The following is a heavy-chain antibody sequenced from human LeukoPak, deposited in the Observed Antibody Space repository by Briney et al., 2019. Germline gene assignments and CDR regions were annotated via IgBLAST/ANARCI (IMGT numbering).Heavy chain of an antibody. CDR2: INPNSGGT. CDR1: GYTFTGYY. Sequence: GASVKVSCKASGYTFTGYYMHWVRQAPGQGLAWMGWINPNSGGTNYAQKFQGRVTMTRATSISTAYMELSRLRSDDTAVYYCARGGDAFLYGFYYGMDVWGQGTTVTVSS. D-gene: IGHD3-10*01. J-gene: IGHJ6*02. V-gene: IGHV1-2*02. CDR3: ARGGDAFLYGFYYGMDV.